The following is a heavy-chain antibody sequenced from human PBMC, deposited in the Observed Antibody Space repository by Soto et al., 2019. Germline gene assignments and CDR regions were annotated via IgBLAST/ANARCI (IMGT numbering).Heavy chain of an antibody. CDR3: AHRREQFIWGSYWIVFGP. CDR1: GFSLSTSGVG. CDR2: IYWDDDK. J-gene: IGHJ5*02. D-gene: IGHD3-16*01. V-gene: IGHV2-5*02. Sequence: QITLKESGPTLVKPTQTLTLTCTFSGFSLSTSGVGVGWIRQPPGKALEWLALIYWDDDKRYSPSLKSRLTITKDTAKNQVVLTMTNMDPVDTATYYCAHRREQFIWGSYWIVFGPWGQGTLVTVSS.